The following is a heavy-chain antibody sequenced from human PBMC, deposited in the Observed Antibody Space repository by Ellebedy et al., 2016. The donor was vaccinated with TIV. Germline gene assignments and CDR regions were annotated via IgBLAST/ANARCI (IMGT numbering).Heavy chain of an antibody. CDR3: AKGRGGGSDSSAPRYYFDS. CDR1: GYSFSSYA. V-gene: IGHV3-23*01. J-gene: IGHJ4*02. Sequence: PGGSLRLSCAGSGYSFSSYAMSWVRQAPGKGLEWVSTISHTGIRTYYANFVEGRFIISRDTSKRTLWLQMNSLRVEDTAVYFCAKGRGGGSDSSAPRYYFDSWGLGTLVTVSS. CDR2: ISHTGIRT. D-gene: IGHD6-19*01.